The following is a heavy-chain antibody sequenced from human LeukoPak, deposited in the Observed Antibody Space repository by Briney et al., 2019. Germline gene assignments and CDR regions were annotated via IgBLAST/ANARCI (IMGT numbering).Heavy chain of an antibody. CDR1: GGSISSYY. V-gene: IGHV4-59*01. CDR3: ARHYSSDPFDY. CDR2: IYYSGST. D-gene: IGHD6-19*01. J-gene: IGHJ4*02. Sequence: SETLSLTCTVSGGSISSYYWSWIRQPPGKGLEWIGYIYYSGSTNCNPSLKSRVSLSVDTSKSQFSLKLSSVTAADTAVYYCARHYSSDPFDYWGQGTLVTVSS.